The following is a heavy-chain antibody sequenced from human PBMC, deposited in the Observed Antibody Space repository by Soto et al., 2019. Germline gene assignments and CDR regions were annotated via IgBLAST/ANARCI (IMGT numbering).Heavy chain of an antibody. Sequence: ASVKVSCKASGYTFTNYNMHWVRQAPGQGPEWMGIINPSGGSTTYAQKFQGRVTMTRDTSTSTVYMELSSLRSEDTAVYFCARDGCRRGTCYFDVWGQGTTVTVSS. D-gene: IGHD2-15*01. CDR3: ARDGCRRGTCYFDV. V-gene: IGHV1-46*01. CDR1: GYTFTNYN. J-gene: IGHJ6*02. CDR2: INPSGGST.